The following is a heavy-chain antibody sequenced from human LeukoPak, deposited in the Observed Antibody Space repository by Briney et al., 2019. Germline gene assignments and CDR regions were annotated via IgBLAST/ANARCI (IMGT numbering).Heavy chain of an antibody. Sequence: SETLSLTCAVHGGSFNSYSWSWIRQPPGKGLEWIGFVYYSGSINYNPSLKSRVTIPVDTSNNQFSLKLSSVTAADTAVYYCARLSRIAAAGAYSYHSMDVWGQGTTVTVSS. V-gene: IGHV4-59*01. CDR1: GGSFNSYS. J-gene: IGHJ6*02. D-gene: IGHD6-13*01. CDR3: ARLSRIAAAGAYSYHSMDV. CDR2: VYYSGSI.